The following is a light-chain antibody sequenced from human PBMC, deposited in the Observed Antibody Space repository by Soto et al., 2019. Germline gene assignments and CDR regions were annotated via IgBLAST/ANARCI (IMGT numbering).Light chain of an antibody. Sequence: ESVLTQSPGTLSFYPGESATLSCRASQSVTSNYIAWYQQKPGQAPRLLIYRASTRATAIPARFSGSGSGTEFTLTISSLQSEDFAVYYCQQYNNWPQTFGQGTKVDIK. J-gene: IGKJ1*01. V-gene: IGKV3-15*01. CDR3: QQYNNWPQT. CDR1: QSVTSN. CDR2: RAS.